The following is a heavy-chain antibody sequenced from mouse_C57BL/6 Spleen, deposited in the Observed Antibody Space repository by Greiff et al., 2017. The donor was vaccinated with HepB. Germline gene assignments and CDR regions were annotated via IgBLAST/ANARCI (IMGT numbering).Heavy chain of an antibody. CDR3: ARHELEGAMDD. CDR1: GFTFSSYG. Sequence: EVKLVESGGDLVKPGGSLKLSCAASGFTFSSYGMSWVRQTPDKRLEWVATISSGGSYTYYPDSVKGRFTISRDNAKNTLYLQMSSLKSEDTAMYYCARHELEGAMDDWGQGTSVTVSS. J-gene: IGHJ4*01. V-gene: IGHV5-6*01. D-gene: IGHD1-3*01. CDR2: ISSGGSYT.